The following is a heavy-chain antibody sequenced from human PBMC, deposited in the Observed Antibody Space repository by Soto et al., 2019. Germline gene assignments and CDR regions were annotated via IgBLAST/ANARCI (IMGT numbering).Heavy chain of an antibody. V-gene: IGHV4-34*01. J-gene: IGHJ4*02. CDR2: INHSGST. D-gene: IGHD6-13*01. CDR1: GGSFSGYY. Sequence: SETLSLTCAVYGGSFSGYYWSWIRQPPGKGLEWIGEINHSGSTNYNPSLKSRVTISVDTSKNQFSLKLSSVTAADTAVYYCARGSSWYGIDYWGQGTLVTSPQ. CDR3: ARGSSWYGIDY.